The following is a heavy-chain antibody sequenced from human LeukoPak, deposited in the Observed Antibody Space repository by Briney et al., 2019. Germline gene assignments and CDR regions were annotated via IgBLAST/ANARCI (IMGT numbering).Heavy chain of an antibody. CDR1: GFPFSSHA. Sequence: PGGSLRLSCAASGFPFSSHAMSWVRQPPGKGLEWVAGISNGKTYYADSVRGRFAISRDDSTNTVYLHMNSLRDEDTALYHCVREAGYCAPVCVKTNWFDPWGQGTLVTVSS. D-gene: IGHD2-15*01. J-gene: IGHJ5*02. CDR3: VREAGYCAPVCVKTNWFDP. CDR2: ISNGKT. V-gene: IGHV3-23*01.